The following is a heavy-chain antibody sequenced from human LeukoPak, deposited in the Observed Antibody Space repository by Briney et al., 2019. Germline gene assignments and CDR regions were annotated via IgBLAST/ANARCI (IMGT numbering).Heavy chain of an antibody. D-gene: IGHD2/OR15-2a*01. V-gene: IGHV4-59*01. CDR2: IYYSGST. CDR3: ARGRIDYFDY. Sequence: SSETLSLTCTVSGGSISSYYWSWIRQPPGKGLEWIGYIYYSGSTNYNPSLKSRVTISVDTSKNQFSLKLSSVTAADTAVYYCARGRIDYFDYWGQGTLVTVSS. CDR1: GGSISSYY. J-gene: IGHJ4*02.